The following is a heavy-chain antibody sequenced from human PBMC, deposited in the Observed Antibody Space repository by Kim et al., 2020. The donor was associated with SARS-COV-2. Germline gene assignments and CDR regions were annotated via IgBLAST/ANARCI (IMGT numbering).Heavy chain of an antibody. J-gene: IGHJ4*02. CDR3: ARALDYYDRSAYYD. V-gene: IGHV4-39*01. CDR1: GGSISTSSYY. Sequence: SETLSLTCTVSGGSISTSSYYWGWIRQPPGKGLEWIGNIYYSGNTYYNSSLKSRVTIFLDTSKNQFTLKLSSVTAADMAVYYCARALDYYDRSAYYDWGQGTLVTVSS. CDR2: IYYSGNT. D-gene: IGHD3-22*01.